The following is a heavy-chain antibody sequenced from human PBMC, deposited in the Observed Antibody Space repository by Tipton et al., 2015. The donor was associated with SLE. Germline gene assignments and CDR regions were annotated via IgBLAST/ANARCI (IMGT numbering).Heavy chain of an antibody. CDR3: AIQVGHFDY. V-gene: IGHV4-61*02. CDR1: GGSISTTGSY. Sequence: TLSLTCTVSGGSISTTGSYWSWIRQPAGKGLEWIGRLYKSGSSNYNAALKSRVTMSVDTSKNQFSLKLSSMTAADTAVYYCAIQVGHFDYWGQGTLVTVSS. J-gene: IGHJ4*02. D-gene: IGHD1-26*01. CDR2: LYKSGSS.